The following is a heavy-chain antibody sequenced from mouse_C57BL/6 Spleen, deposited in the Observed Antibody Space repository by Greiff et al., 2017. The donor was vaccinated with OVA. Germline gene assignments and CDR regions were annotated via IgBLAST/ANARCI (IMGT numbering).Heavy chain of an antibody. V-gene: IGHV2-3*01. J-gene: IGHJ4*01. CDR2: IWGDVST. D-gene: IGHD1-1*01. CDR3: AKKGGYYYGSIYAMDY. Sequence: VQVVESGPGLVAPSQRLSITCTVSGFSLTSYGVSWVRQPPGKGLEWLGVIWGDVSTNYHSALISRLSISKDNSKSQVFLKLNSLQTDDTATYYCAKKGGYYYGSIYAMDYWGQGTSVTVSS. CDR1: GFSLTSYG.